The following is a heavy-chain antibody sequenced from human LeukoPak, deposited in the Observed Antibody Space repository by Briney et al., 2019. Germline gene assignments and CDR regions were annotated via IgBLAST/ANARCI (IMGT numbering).Heavy chain of an antibody. CDR2: INHSGST. CDR1: GGSFSGYY. D-gene: IGHD6-13*01. CDR3: ARGERAAAGNWFDS. J-gene: IGHJ5*01. Sequence: SETLSLTCAVYGGSFSGYYWSWIRQPPGKGLEWIGEINHSGSTNYNPSLKSRVTISVDTSKNQFSLKLSSVTAADTAVYYCARGERAAAGNWFDSWGQGTLVTVSS. V-gene: IGHV4-34*01.